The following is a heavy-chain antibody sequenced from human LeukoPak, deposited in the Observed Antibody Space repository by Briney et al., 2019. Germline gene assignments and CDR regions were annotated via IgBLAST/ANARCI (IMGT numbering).Heavy chain of an antibody. CDR2: ISAYNGNT. V-gene: IGHV1-18*01. J-gene: IGHJ6*02. D-gene: IGHD2-2*01. Sequence: GASVKVSCKASGYTFTSYGISWVRQAPGQGLEWMGWISAYNGNTNYAQKLQGRVTMTTDTSTSTAYMELRSLRCGDTDVYYWARGAGYCSSTSCYVFSVDYYYYGMDVWGQGTTVTVSS. CDR1: GYTFTSYG. CDR3: ARGAGYCSSTSCYVFSVDYYYYGMDV.